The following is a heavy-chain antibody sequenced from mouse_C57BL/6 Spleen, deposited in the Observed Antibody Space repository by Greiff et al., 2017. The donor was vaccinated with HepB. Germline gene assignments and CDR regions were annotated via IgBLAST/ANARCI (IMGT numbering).Heavy chain of an antibody. D-gene: IGHD1-1*01. V-gene: IGHV1-82*01. Sequence: QVQLQQSGPELVKPGASVKISCKASGYAFSSSWMNWVKQRPGKGLEWIGRIYPGDGDTNYNGKFKGKATTTADKSSSTAYMQLSSLTSEDSAVYFCAEDYGDSYGAMDYWGQGTSVTVSS. CDR3: AEDYGDSYGAMDY. CDR2: IYPGDGDT. CDR1: GYAFSSSW. J-gene: IGHJ4*01.